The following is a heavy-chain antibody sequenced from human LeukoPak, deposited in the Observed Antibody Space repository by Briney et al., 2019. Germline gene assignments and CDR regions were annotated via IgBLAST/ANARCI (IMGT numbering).Heavy chain of an antibody. V-gene: IGHV3-23*01. CDR3: AKDTSGSGSYYGY. CDR2: ISGSGGST. CDR1: GFTFSSYA. J-gene: IGHJ4*02. Sequence: GGSLRLSCAASGFTFSSYAMSWVRQAPGKGLEWVSAISGSGGSTYYADSVKGRFTISSDNSKNTLYLQMNSLRAEDTAVYYCAKDTSGSGSYYGYWGQGTLVTVSS. D-gene: IGHD3-10*01.